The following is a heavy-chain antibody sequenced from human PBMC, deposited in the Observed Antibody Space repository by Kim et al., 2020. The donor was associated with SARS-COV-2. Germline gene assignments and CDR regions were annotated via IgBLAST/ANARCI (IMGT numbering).Heavy chain of an antibody. CDR3: AKDLDYGSGSYDSFDY. Sequence: GGSLRLSCAASGFTFSSYGMHWVRQAPGKGLEWVAVISYDGSNKYYADSVKGRFTISRDNSKNTLYLQMNSLRAEDTAVYYCAKDLDYGSGSYDSFDYWGQGTLVTVSS. D-gene: IGHD3-10*01. CDR2: ISYDGSNK. CDR1: GFTFSSYG. V-gene: IGHV3-30*18. J-gene: IGHJ4*02.